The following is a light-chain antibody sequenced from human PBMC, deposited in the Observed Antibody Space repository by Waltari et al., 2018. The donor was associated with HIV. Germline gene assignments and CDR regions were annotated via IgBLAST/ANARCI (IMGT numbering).Light chain of an antibody. CDR1: QSVSSY. CDR3: QQRSNWPPWT. V-gene: IGKV3-11*01. CDR2: DAS. J-gene: IGKJ1*01. Sequence: EIVLTQSPATLSLSPGERATLSCRASQSVSSYLAWYQQRPGQAPRLLIYDASNRATGIPARFSGSGSVTDFTLTISSLEPEDFAVYYCQQRSNWPPWTFGQGTKVEI.